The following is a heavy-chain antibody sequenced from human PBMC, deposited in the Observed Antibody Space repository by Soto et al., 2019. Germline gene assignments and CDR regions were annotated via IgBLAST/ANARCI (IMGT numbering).Heavy chain of an antibody. J-gene: IGHJ6*02. CDR3: ARGLGGRMDD. CDR2: IIPLLGET. CDR1: GTIFSSYT. Sequence: QVQLVQSGAEVKKPGSSVRVSCKASGTIFSSYTISWVRQAPGQGLEWMGRIIPLLGETNSAQKFQGIVTLTADKSTNTAYMELNSLRLEDTAVYYCARGLGGRMDDWGQGTTVTVSS. V-gene: IGHV1-69*08. D-gene: IGHD3-16*01.